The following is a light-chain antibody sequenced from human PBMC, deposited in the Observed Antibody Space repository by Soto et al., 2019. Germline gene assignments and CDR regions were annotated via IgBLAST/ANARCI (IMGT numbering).Light chain of an antibody. Sequence: QSALTQPPSVSGSPGHAVAISCTGTSSDVGSYNRVAWYQQSPGTAPKLMIYEVSNRPSGVSDRFSGSKSGNTASLTISGLQAEDEADYYCCSYTTSSTYVFGTGTKVTVL. CDR2: EVS. V-gene: IGLV2-18*02. CDR1: SSDVGSYNR. CDR3: CSYTTSSTYV. J-gene: IGLJ1*01.